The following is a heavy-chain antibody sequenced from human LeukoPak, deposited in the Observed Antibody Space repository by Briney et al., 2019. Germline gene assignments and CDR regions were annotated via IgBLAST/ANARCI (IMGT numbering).Heavy chain of an antibody. CDR1: GFTFSSYS. CDR3: ARGRFSYDSSGYSSFYY. CDR2: ISSSSSTI. J-gene: IGHJ4*02. D-gene: IGHD3-22*01. Sequence: GGSLRLSCAASGFTFSSYSMNWVRQAPGKGLEWVSYISSSSSTIYYADSVKGRFTISRDNAKNSLYLQMNSLRAEDTAVYYCARGRFSYDSSGYSSFYYWGQGTLVTVSS. V-gene: IGHV3-48*01.